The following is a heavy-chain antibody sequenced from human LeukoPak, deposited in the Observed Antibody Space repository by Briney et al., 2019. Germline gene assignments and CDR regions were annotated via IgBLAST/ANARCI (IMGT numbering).Heavy chain of an antibody. J-gene: IGHJ6*02. V-gene: IGHV4-61*02. CDR3: ARDVRSGFLEWLSYHGMDV. Sequence: PSQTLSPTCTVSGGSISSGSYYWSWIRQPAGKGLEWIGRIYTSGSTNYNPSLKSRVTISVDTSKNQFSLKLSSVTAADTAVYYCARDVRSGFLEWLSYHGMDVWGQGTTVTVSS. CDR2: IYTSGST. CDR1: GGSISSGSYY. D-gene: IGHD3-3*01.